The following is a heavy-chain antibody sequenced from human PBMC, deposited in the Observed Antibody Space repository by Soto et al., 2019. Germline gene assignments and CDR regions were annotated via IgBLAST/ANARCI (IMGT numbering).Heavy chain of an antibody. CDR2: IIPIFGTA. D-gene: IGHD5-18*01. CDR3: ARRAMALMDV. V-gene: IGHV1-69*13. Sequence: GASVKVSCKASGGTFSSYAISWVRQAPGQGLEWMGGIIPIFGTANYAQKFQGRVTITADESTSTAYMELSSLRSEDTAVYYCARRAMALMDVWGQGTTVTVSS. CDR1: GGTFSSYA. J-gene: IGHJ6*02.